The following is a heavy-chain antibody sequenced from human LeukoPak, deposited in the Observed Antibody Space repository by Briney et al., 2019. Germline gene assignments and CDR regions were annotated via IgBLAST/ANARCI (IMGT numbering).Heavy chain of an antibody. CDR3: ASVKSGSHYFDY. V-gene: IGHV4-39*01. Sequence: SETLSLTCTVSGGSISSSHYFWGWIRQPPGKGLEWIGSIFYSGSTYYNPSLKSRVTMSVDTSKNQFSLKLSSVTAADRAVCYCASVKSGSHYFDYWGQGTLVTVSS. CDR2: IFYSGST. J-gene: IGHJ4*02. D-gene: IGHD1-26*01. CDR1: GGSISSSHYF.